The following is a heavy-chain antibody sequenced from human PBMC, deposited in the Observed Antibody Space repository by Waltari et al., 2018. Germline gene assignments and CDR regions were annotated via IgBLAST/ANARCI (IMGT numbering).Heavy chain of an antibody. CDR2: IKGDGNKE. V-gene: IGHV3-7*01. CDR3: AREEINGGSLKGLDI. Sequence: EEHVVQLGCGLCLPRQSLLLSWPAPRVSLEGHWVTWVRQTQGKGLEWVVDIKGDGNKEYYLDLVRGLITISNDNAKKSVDLQRNRLRVEKTVIYCCAREEINGGSLKGLDIWGQGTMVTVSS. J-gene: IGHJ3*02. D-gene: IGHD2-8*01. CDR1: RVSLEGHW.